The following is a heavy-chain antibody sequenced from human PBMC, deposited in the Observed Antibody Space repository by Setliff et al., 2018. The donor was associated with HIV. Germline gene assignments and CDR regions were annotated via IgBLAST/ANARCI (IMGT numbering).Heavy chain of an antibody. D-gene: IGHD2-8*01. V-gene: IGHV3-7*01. CDR1: GFSFSGYW. CDR3: AREWNGGYDY. J-gene: IGHJ4*02. Sequence: PGGSLRLSCAASGFSFSGYWMSWVRQAPGKGLEWVANIKQDGSEKYYVDSVKGRFTISRDNAKNSLYLQMNSLRAEDTAVYYCAREWNGGYDYWGQGTLVTVSS. CDR2: IKQDGSEK.